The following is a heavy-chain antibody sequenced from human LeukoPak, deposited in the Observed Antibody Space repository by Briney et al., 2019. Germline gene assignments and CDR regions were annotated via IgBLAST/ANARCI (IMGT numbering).Heavy chain of an antibody. V-gene: IGHV4-34*01. Sequence: PSETLSLTCAGYGGSFSGYYWSWIRQPPGKGLEWIGEINHSGSTNYNPSLKSRVTISVGTSKNQFSLKLSSVTAADTAVYYCARQTYGSGSYKDYWGQGTLVTVSS. CDR1: GGSFSGYY. CDR3: ARQTYGSGSYKDY. J-gene: IGHJ4*02. CDR2: INHSGST. D-gene: IGHD3-10*01.